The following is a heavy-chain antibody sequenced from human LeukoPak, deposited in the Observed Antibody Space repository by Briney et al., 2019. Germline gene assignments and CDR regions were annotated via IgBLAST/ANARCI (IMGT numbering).Heavy chain of an antibody. CDR2: IRANGETT. CDR3: RRDLNWGAFDI. Sequence: PGGSLRLSCAASGFTFTHYGMNWVRQAPGKGLEWVSGIRANGETTYYADSVRGRFTISRDNSRSMVWLQMNGLTAEDTAMYYCRRDLNWGAFDIRGLGTLVTVSS. D-gene: IGHD7-27*01. CDR1: GFTFTHYG. J-gene: IGHJ3*02. V-gene: IGHV3-23*01.